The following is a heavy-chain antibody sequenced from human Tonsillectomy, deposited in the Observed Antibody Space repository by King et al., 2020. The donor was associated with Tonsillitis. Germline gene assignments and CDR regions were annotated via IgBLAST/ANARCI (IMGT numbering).Heavy chain of an antibody. D-gene: IGHD3-3*01. CDR1: GFIFDDYA. Sequence: EVQLVESGGGLVQPGRSLRLSCAASGFIFDDYAMHWVRQAPGKGLEWVSGISWNSGSIGYAASVKGRFTISRDNAKNSLYLQMNSLRAEDTALYYCAKDTDDFWSGPFDYWGQGTLVTVSS. J-gene: IGHJ4*02. CDR3: AKDTDDFWSGPFDY. V-gene: IGHV3-9*01. CDR2: ISWNSGSI.